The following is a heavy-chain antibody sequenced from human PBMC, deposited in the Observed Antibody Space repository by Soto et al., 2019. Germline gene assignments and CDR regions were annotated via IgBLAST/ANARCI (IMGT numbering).Heavy chain of an antibody. Sequence: SETLSLTCTVSDGSIIRYYWSWIRQPPGKGLEWIGYIYYSGSTNYNPSLKSRVTISVDTSKNQFSLKLSSVTAADTAVYYCARMGIFVYYFDYWGQGTLVTVSS. CDR2: IYYSGST. CDR1: DGSIIRYY. CDR3: ARMGIFVYYFDY. J-gene: IGHJ4*02. V-gene: IGHV4-59*01. D-gene: IGHD3-3*01.